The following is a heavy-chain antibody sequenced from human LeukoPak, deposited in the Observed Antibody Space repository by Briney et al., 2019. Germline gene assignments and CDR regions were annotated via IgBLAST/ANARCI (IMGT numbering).Heavy chain of an antibody. CDR1: GGSLSSGNYY. Sequence: SETLSLTCTVSGGSLSSGNYYWSWIRQPPGKGLEWIGYIYHSGSTYYNPSLKSRVTISVDRSKNQFSLKLSSVTAADTAVYYCASGRGGVDAFGIWGQGTMVTVSS. V-gene: IGHV4-30-2*01. J-gene: IGHJ3*02. CDR2: IYHSGST. CDR3: ASGRGGVDAFGI. D-gene: IGHD2-15*01.